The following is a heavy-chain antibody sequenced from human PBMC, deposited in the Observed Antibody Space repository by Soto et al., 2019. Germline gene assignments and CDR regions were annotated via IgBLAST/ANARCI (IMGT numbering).Heavy chain of an antibody. D-gene: IGHD3-10*01. Sequence: ASVKVSCKGSGYTFNNYGISWVRQAPGQGLEWMGRIGPYKSNIKYSEKLQGRVTMTTDTSTSTVYLDLRSLRSDDTAVYYCARDLDGSGSYYTDYWGQGTLVTVAS. J-gene: IGHJ4*02. CDR1: GYTFNNYG. V-gene: IGHV1-18*01. CDR3: ARDLDGSGSYYTDY. CDR2: IGPYKSNI.